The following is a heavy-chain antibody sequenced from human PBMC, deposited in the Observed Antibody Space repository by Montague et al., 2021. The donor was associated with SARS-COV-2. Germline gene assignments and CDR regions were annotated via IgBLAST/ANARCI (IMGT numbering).Heavy chain of an antibody. D-gene: IGHD2-15*01. J-gene: IGHJ6*02. CDR3: ARNLVVHYWYGMDV. Sequence: SETLSLTCTVAGGSISSYYWSWIRQPPGKGLEWIGYINYSGSTNYKPSLKGRVTISVDTSKNQFSLNLSSVTAADTAVYYCARNLVVHYWYGMDVWGQGTTVTVSS. V-gene: IGHV4-59*01. CDR1: GGSISSYY. CDR2: INYSGST.